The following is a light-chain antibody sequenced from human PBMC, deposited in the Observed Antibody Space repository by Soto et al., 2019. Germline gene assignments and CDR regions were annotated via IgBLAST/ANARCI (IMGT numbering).Light chain of an antibody. Sequence: ELVLTQSPATLSLSPGERATLSCRASQSLSDGYLAWYQQRPGQAPRLVIYAASSGASGIPDRFSGSGSGTDFALTISSLEPEDFALYFCQHYGASPLYIFGQGTSLEIK. CDR3: QHYGASPLYI. CDR2: AAS. CDR1: QSLSDGY. J-gene: IGKJ2*01. V-gene: IGKV3-20*01.